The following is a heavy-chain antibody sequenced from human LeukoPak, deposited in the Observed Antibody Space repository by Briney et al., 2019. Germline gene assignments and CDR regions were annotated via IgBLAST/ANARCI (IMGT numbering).Heavy chain of an antibody. CDR1: GGSISSSSYY. CDR2: IYYSGST. V-gene: IGHV4-39*07. CDR3: ARDRGTADFWSGYSYYYMDV. J-gene: IGHJ6*03. Sequence: PSETLSLTCTVSGGSISSSSYYWGWIRQPPGKGLEWIGSIYYSGSTYYNPSLKSRVTISVDTSKNQFSLKLSSVTAADTAVYYCARDRGTADFWSGYSYYYMDVWGKGTTVTVSS. D-gene: IGHD3-3*01.